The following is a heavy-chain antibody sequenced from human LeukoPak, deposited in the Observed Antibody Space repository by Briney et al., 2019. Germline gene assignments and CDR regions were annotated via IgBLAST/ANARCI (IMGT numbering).Heavy chain of an antibody. CDR2: IYYSGST. Sequence: SETLSLTCTVSGGSISSYYWSWIRQPPGKGLEWIGYIYYSGSTNYNPSLKSRVTISVDTSKNQFSLKLSSVTAGDTAVYYCASGLMVRVVIIPYWYFDLWGRGTLVTVSS. V-gene: IGHV4-59*01. D-gene: IGHD3-10*01. J-gene: IGHJ2*01. CDR3: ASGLMVRVVIIPYWYFDL. CDR1: GGSISSYY.